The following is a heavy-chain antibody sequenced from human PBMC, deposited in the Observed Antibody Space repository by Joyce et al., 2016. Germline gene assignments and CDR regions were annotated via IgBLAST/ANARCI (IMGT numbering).Heavy chain of an antibody. CDR1: GFTFSDYY. CDR3: ARQKDITIFFREAFHFDC. Sequence: QVQLVESGGGLVKPGGSLRLSCAASGFTFSDYYMSWIRQAPGKGLEGVSYISRSSSYTNYADSVKGRFTISRDNAKNSLYLQMNSLRAEDTAMYYCARQKDITIFFREAFHFDCWGQGTLVTVSS. D-gene: IGHD3-9*01. J-gene: IGHJ4*02. V-gene: IGHV3-11*05. CDR2: ISRSSSYT.